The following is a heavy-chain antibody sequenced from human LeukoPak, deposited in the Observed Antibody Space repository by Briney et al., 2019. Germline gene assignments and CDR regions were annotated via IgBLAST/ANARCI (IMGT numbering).Heavy chain of an antibody. CDR1: DGSISSSNW. Sequence: SETLSLTCAVSDGSISSSNWWSWVRQPPGKGLEWIGEIYHSGSTNYNPSLKSRVTISVDKSKNQFSLKLSSVTAADTAVYYCARRITIFGVVIDDWFDPWGQGTLVTVSS. V-gene: IGHV4-4*02. J-gene: IGHJ5*02. CDR2: IYHSGST. CDR3: ARRITIFGVVIDDWFDP. D-gene: IGHD3-3*01.